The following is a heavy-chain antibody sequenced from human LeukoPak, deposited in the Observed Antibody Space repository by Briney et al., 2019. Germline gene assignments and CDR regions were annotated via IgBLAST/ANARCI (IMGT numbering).Heavy chain of an antibody. V-gene: IGHV4-39*07. CDR3: AREIITMIVVVTQGWFDP. CDR1: GGSISSSSYY. Sequence: SETLSLTCTVSGGSISSSSYYWGWIRQPPGKGLEWIGSIYYSGSTYYNPSLKSRVTISVDTSKNQFSLKLSSVTAADTAVYYCAREIITMIVVVTQGWFDPWGQGTLVTVSS. CDR2: IYYSGST. J-gene: IGHJ5*02. D-gene: IGHD3-22*01.